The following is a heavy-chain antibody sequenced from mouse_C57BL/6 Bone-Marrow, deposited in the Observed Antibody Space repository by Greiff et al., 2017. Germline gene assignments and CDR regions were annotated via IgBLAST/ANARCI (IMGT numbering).Heavy chain of an antibody. CDR3: ARPLLGGYCDV. Sequence: QVQLQQSGAELVKPGASVKISCNASGYAFSSYWMTWVKPRPGKGLEWIGQIYPGYGDTTYNGKFKGKATLTADKSSSTAYMQLSSLTSEDSAVYFCARPLLGGYCDVWGTGTTVTVAS. D-gene: IGHD4-1*01. J-gene: IGHJ1*03. V-gene: IGHV1-80*01. CDR1: GYAFSSYW. CDR2: IYPGYGDT.